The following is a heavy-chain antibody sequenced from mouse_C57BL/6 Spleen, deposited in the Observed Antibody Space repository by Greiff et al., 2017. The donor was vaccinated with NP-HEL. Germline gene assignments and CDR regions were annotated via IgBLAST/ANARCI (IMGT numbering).Heavy chain of an antibody. D-gene: IGHD1-1*01. Sequence: VQLQQSGAELARPGASVKMSCKASGYTFTSYTMHWVKQRPGQGLEWIGYINPSSGYTKYNQKFKDKATLTADKSSSTAYMQLSSLTSEDSAVYYCGRGGVVDYYFDYWGQGTTLTVSS. CDR1: GYTFTSYT. CDR3: GRGGVVDYYFDY. J-gene: IGHJ2*01. CDR2: INPSSGYT. V-gene: IGHV1-4*01.